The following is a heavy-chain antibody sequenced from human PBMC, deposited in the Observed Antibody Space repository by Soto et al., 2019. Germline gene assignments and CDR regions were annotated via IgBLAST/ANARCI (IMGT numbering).Heavy chain of an antibody. Sequence: PSETLSLTCTVSGGSFSGGGYYWSWIRQHPGKGLEWMGYISYSGNTKYKPSLQSRITISVDTSENQFSLGLTSVTAADTAIYFCARTSIFGVVLNAFDIWGQGTLVTVSS. CDR3: ARTSIFGVVLNAFDI. V-gene: IGHV4-31*03. CDR1: GGSFSGGGYY. D-gene: IGHD3-3*01. CDR2: ISYSGNT. J-gene: IGHJ3*02.